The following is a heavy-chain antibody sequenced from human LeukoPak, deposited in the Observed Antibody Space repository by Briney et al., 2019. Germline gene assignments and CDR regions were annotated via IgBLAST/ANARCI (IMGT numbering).Heavy chain of an antibody. V-gene: IGHV3-30*02. D-gene: IGHD6-19*01. J-gene: IGHJ4*02. CDR2: IRYDGSIT. CDR1: GFTFSSYG. CDR3: AKQWAVAGNRVPTIDY. Sequence: GGSLRLSCAASGFTFSSYGMYWVRQAPGKGLEWGAFIRYDGSITHYADSGKGRFTISRDNSKNTLYLQMNSLRPEDTAMYYCAKQWAVAGNRVPTIDYWGQGTLVTVSS.